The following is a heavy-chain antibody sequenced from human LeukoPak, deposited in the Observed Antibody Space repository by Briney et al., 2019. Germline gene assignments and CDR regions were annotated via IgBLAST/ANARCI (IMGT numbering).Heavy chain of an antibody. Sequence: PSETLSLTCTVSGGSISSYYWSWIRQPPGKGLEWIGYIYYSGSTNYNPALKSRVTMSVDTSKNQFSLKLSSVTAADTAVYYCAREPYYYDSSGYPDYWGQGTLVTVSS. CDR2: IYYSGST. V-gene: IGHV4-59*08. J-gene: IGHJ4*02. D-gene: IGHD3-22*01. CDR3: AREPYYYDSSGYPDY. CDR1: GGSISSYY.